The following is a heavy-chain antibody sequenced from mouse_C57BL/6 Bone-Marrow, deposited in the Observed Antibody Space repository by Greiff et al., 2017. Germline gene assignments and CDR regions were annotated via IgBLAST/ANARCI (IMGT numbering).Heavy chain of an antibody. J-gene: IGHJ3*01. D-gene: IGHD2-4*01. CDR2: IYPGSGST. CDR3: ARGGLYYDYDVAWFAY. Sequence: QVQLQQPGAELVKPGASVKMSCKASGYTFTSYWITWVKQRPGQGLEWIGDIYPGSGSTNYNEKFKSKATLTVDTSSSTAYMQLSSLTSEDSAVYYCARGGLYYDYDVAWFAYWGQGTLVTVSA. CDR1: GYTFTSYW. V-gene: IGHV1-55*01.